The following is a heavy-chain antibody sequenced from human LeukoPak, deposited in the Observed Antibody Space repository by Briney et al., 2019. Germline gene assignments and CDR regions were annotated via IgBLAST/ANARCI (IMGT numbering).Heavy chain of an antibody. V-gene: IGHV4-4*07. CDR3: ARGFLGYYDSSGYYVFDY. CDR2: IYTSGST. CDR1: GGSISSYY. D-gene: IGHD3-22*01. J-gene: IGHJ4*02. Sequence: SATLSLTCTVTGGSISSYYWSWIRQPAGKGLEWIGRIYTSGSTNYNPSLKSRVTMSVDTSKNQFSLKLSSVTAADTAVYYCARGFLGYYDSSGYYVFDYWGQGTLVTVSS.